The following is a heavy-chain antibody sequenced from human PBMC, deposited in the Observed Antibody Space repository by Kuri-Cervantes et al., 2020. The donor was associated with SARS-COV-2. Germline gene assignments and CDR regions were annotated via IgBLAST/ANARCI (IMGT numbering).Heavy chain of an antibody. J-gene: IGHJ4*02. CDR1: GFTFGDYA. CDR2: IRSKACGGTT. CDR3: TSRRSSGYYYPEHFDY. D-gene: IGHD3-22*01. V-gene: IGHV3-49*03. Sequence: GESLKISCTASGFTFGDYAMSWFRQAPGKGLEWVGFIRSKACGGTTEYAASVKGRFTISRDDSKSIAYLQMNSLKTEDTAVYYCTSRRSSGYYYPEHFDYWGQGTLVTVSS.